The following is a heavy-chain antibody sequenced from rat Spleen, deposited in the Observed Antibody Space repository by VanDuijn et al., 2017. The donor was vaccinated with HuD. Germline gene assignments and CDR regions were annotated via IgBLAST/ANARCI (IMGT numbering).Heavy chain of an antibody. Sequence: EVQLVESGGGLVQPGRSLKLSCAASGFTFSDYGVAWVRQVPTKGLEWVATLSYDGFTTYYRDSVKGRFTVSRDNAKNTLYLQLDSLRSEDTATYYCVRQDTSGYSNWFTYWGQGTLVTVSS. CDR2: LSYDGFTT. CDR3: VRQDTSGYSNWFTY. CDR1: GFTFSDYG. V-gene: IGHV5-29*01. D-gene: IGHD4-3*01. J-gene: IGHJ3*01.